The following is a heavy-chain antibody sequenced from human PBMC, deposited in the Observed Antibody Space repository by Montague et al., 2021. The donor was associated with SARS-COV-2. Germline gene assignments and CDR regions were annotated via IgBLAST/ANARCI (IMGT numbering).Heavy chain of an antibody. Sequence: SLRLSCAATGFTFSTCSMTWVRQAPGKGLEWISYISGSSGTIHYADSVKGRFTISRDNARDSLSLQMNSLRADDTAIYYCARHDSWSDYLMRTLYGMDVWG. V-gene: IGHV3-48*04. J-gene: IGHJ6*02. CDR2: ISGSSGTI. CDR1: GFTFSTCS. CDR3: ARHDSWSDYLMRTLYGMDV. D-gene: IGHD3-3*01.